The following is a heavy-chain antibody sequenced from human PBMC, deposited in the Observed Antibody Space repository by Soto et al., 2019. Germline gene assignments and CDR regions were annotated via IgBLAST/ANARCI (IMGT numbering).Heavy chain of an antibody. CDR3: AREVSPNSRGWYTVLVRWFAP. D-gene: IGHD6-19*01. V-gene: IGHV4-31*03. J-gene: IGHJ5*02. CDR1: GGSISSSDYY. CDR2: IYYSGSA. Sequence: QVQLQESGPGLVKPSQTLSLTCTVSGGSISSSDYYWSWIRQHPGKGLEWIGYIYYSGSAYYNPSLKSRVTISADTSKYLFSLKATSVTAAATAVYYCAREVSPNSRGWYTVLVRWFAPWGQGTLVTVSS.